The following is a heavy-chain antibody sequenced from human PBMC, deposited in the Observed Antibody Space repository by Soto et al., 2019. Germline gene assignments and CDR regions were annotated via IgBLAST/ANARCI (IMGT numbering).Heavy chain of an antibody. CDR2: SRNRVNSHST. CDR3: CRVDPRAKSPDY. D-gene: IGHD3-9*01. V-gene: IGHV3-72*01. Sequence: VQVEESGGGLVLPGGSLRLSCAVSVVSEFSFSDEYMDWVRQAPGKGLEWVGRSRNRVNSHSTAYAASVQGRFTISRDDSKQTVYLQMNNFKTEDTAVDYCCRVDPRAKSPDYWGQGTLVTVSS. CDR1: VVSEFSFSDEY. J-gene: IGHJ4*02.